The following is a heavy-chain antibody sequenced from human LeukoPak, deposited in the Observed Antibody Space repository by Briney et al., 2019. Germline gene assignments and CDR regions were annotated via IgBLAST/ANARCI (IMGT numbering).Heavy chain of an antibody. CDR3: ARGSYDILTGYYDHHFDY. Sequence: GGSLRLSCAASGFTFSSYSMNWVRQAPGKGLEWVSSISSSSSYIYYADSVKGRFTISRDNAKNSLYLQMNSLRAEDTAVYYCARGSYDILTGYYDHHFDYWGQGTLVTVSS. J-gene: IGHJ4*02. D-gene: IGHD3-9*01. CDR1: GFTFSSYS. CDR2: ISSSSSYI. V-gene: IGHV3-21*01.